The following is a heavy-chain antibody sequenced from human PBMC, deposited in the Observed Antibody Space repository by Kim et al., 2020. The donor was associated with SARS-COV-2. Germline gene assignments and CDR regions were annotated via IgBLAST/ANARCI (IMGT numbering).Heavy chain of an antibody. CDR1: GYTFTSYG. V-gene: IGHV1-18*01. J-gene: IGHJ5*02. CDR3: ASTQSAHYDYVWGSYRYAWFDP. D-gene: IGHD3-16*02. CDR2: ISAYNGNT. Sequence: ASVKVSCKASGYTFTSYGISWVRQAPGQGLEWMGWISAYNGNTKYAQKLQGRVTMTTDTSTSTAYMELRSLRSDDTAVYYCASTQSAHYDYVWGSYRYAWFDPWGQGTLVTVSS.